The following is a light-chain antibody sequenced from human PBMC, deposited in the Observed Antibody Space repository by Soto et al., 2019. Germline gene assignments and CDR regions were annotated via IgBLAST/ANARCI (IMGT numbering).Light chain of an antibody. CDR1: QAISSH. V-gene: IGKV1-9*01. J-gene: IGKJ3*01. Sequence: IKLTLSPSSLSASVGDRVTITCRASQAISSHLAWYQQKPGKAPKLLIYKASTLKSGVPSRFSGSGSGTEFTLTISSLEPEDFAVYYCQQRSNWPPRFTFGPGTKVAI. CDR3: QQRSNWPPRFT. CDR2: KAS.